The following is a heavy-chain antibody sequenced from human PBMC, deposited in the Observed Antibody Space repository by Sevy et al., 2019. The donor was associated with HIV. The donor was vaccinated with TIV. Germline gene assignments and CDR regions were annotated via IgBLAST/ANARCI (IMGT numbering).Heavy chain of an antibody. CDR3: VKQVWTTTIVDF. D-gene: IGHD1-26*01. J-gene: IGHJ4*02. CDR2: FFAGGTT. Sequence: GGSLRLSCAASGFTVSSNYMSWVRQAPGKGLEWVSAFFAGGTTYHADSVKGRFIISRDNSKNSLYLQMNSLRAEDTAVYFCVKQVWTTTIVDFWGQGTLFTVSS. V-gene: IGHV3-53*01. CDR1: GFTVSSNY.